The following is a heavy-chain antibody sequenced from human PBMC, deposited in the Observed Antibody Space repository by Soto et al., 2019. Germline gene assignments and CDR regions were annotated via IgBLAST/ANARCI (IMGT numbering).Heavy chain of an antibody. CDR1: GFTFSSYE. Sequence: EVQLVESGGGLVQPGGSLRLSCAATGFTFSSYEMNWVRQAPGKGLEWVSYISSSGSTIYYADSVKGRFTISRDNAKNSLYLQMNSLRAEDTAVYYCARVSAAFDIWGQGTMVTVSS. D-gene: IGHD3-10*01. V-gene: IGHV3-48*03. CDR2: ISSSGSTI. J-gene: IGHJ3*02. CDR3: ARVSAAFDI.